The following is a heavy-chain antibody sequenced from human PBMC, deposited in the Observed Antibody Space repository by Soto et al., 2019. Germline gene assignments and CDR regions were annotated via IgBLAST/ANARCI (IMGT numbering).Heavy chain of an antibody. CDR2: INPDGTRT. V-gene: IGHV3-74*01. J-gene: IGHJ4*02. D-gene: IGHD2-21*01. Sequence: EVQLVESGGALVQPGGSLRLSCAASGFPFNDYWMHWVRQVPGKGLVWVSSINPDGTRTTYADSVKGRFTISRANAKNSLYLQVNSPRAEETALYFCVRDLIPSSCSYLGYWGQGTLVTVSS. CDR1: GFPFNDYW. CDR3: VRDLIPSSCSYLGY.